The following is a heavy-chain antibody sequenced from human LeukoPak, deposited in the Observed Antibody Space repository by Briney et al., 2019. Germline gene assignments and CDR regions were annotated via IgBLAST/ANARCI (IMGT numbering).Heavy chain of an antibody. Sequence: SETLSLTCTVSGGSISSGSYYWSWIRQPAGKGLEWIGRIYSSGGTNYNPSLKSRVTISVHTSRNQFSLKLSSVTAADTAVYYCARGPYYYGGSAFDIWGQGTMVTVSS. J-gene: IGHJ3*02. CDR2: IYSSGGT. CDR3: ARGPYYYGGSAFDI. D-gene: IGHD3-10*01. CDR1: GGSISSGSYY. V-gene: IGHV4-61*02.